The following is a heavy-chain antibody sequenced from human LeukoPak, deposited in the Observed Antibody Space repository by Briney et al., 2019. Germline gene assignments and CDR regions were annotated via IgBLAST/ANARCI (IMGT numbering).Heavy chain of an antibody. V-gene: IGHV3-13*01. Sequence: PGGSLRLSCVASGFSFSTYDMYWVRQAAGRGPEWVSAVGTNEDTFYLGSVKDRFTISRENGKNSLYLQMNSLRVDDTAVYYYVREWRGIASHYHGMDVWGQGTTVTVSS. J-gene: IGHJ6*02. D-gene: IGHD6-13*01. CDR3: VREWRGIASHYHGMDV. CDR2: VGTNEDT. CDR1: GFSFSTYD.